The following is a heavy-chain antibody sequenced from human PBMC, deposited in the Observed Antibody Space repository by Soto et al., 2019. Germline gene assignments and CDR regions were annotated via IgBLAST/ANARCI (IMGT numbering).Heavy chain of an antibody. CDR3: ARLELPAAMVLLDY. Sequence: ASVKVSCKASGYTFTSYGISWVRQAPGQGLEWMGWISAYNGNTNYAQKLQGRVTMTTDTSTSTAYMELRSLRSDDTAVYYCARLELPAAMVLLDYWGQGTLVTVSS. CDR1: GYTFTSYG. V-gene: IGHV1-18*01. CDR2: ISAYNGNT. J-gene: IGHJ4*02. D-gene: IGHD2-2*01.